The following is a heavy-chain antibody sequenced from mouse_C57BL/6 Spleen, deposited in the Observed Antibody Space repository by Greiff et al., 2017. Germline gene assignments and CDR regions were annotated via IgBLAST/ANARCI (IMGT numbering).Heavy chain of an antibody. CDR3: ARNYYGRVFDY. V-gene: IGHV1-82*01. CDR2: IYPGDGDT. CDR1: GYAFSSSW. D-gene: IGHD1-1*01. Sequence: QVQLQQSGPELVKPGASVKISCKASGYAFSSSWMNWVKQRPGKGLEWIGRIYPGDGDTNYNGKFKGKATLTADKSSSTAYMQLSSLTSEDSAVYFCARNYYGRVFDYWGQDTTHTPSS. J-gene: IGHJ2*01.